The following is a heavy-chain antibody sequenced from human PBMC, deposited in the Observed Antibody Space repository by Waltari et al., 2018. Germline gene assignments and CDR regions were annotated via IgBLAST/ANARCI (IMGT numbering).Heavy chain of an antibody. V-gene: IGHV1-69-2*01. Sequence: EVQLVQYGAEVKKPGATAKISGKASGYTFTDYYMTWVQQAPGKGLEWMGRVDPEDGETIYAEKFQGRVTITADTSTDTAYMELSSLRSEDTAVYYCATAWEAAAGIDIWGQGTMVTVSS. CDR3: ATAWEAAAGIDI. CDR2: VDPEDGET. D-gene: IGHD6-13*01. CDR1: GYTFTDYY. J-gene: IGHJ3*02.